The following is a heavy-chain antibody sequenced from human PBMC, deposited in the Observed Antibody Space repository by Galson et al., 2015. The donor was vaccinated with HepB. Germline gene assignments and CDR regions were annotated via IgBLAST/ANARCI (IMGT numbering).Heavy chain of an antibody. CDR3: ARGEAPTAVAGDIDY. V-gene: IGHV3-21*01. CDR2: ISSSSNYI. D-gene: IGHD6-19*01. Sequence: SLRLSCAASGFTFSSSSMNWVRQAPGKGLEWVSSISSSSNYIYYADSVKGRFTISRDNAKNSLYLQMNSLTAEDTAVYYCARGEAPTAVAGDIDYWGQGTLVTVSS. CDR1: GFTFSSSS. J-gene: IGHJ4*02.